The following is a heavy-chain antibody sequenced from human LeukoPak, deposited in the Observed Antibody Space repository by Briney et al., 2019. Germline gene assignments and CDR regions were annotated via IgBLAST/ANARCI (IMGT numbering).Heavy chain of an antibody. J-gene: IGHJ4*02. CDR2: ISSSCSTI. D-gene: IGHD5-12*01. Sequence: PGGSLRLSCAASGFTFSSYEMNWVRQAPGKGLEWVSYISSSCSTIYYADSVKGRFTISRDNAKNSLYLQMNSLRAEDTAVYCCAVGGYSGSFDYWGQGTLVTVSS. V-gene: IGHV3-48*03. CDR3: AVGGYSGSFDY. CDR1: GFTFSSYE.